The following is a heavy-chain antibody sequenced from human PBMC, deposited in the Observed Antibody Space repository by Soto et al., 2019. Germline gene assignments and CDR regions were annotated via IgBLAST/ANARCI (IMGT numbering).Heavy chain of an antibody. CDR3: ARGRYGDY. Sequence: QVHLVQSGAEVKKPGASVKVSCKGSGYAFTTYGITWVRQAPGQGLEWMGWISAHSGNTKYALTLQGRFTVTRDTSTSTAYMELRSLRSEDTAVYYCARGRYGDYWGQGALVTVSS. CDR2: ISAHSGNT. J-gene: IGHJ4*02. D-gene: IGHD1-1*01. CDR1: GYAFTTYG. V-gene: IGHV1-18*01.